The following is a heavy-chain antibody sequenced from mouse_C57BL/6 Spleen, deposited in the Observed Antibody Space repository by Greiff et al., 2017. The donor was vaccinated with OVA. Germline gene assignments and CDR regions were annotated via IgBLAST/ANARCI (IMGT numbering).Heavy chain of an antibody. V-gene: IGHV5-9-1*02. CDR1: GFTFSSYA. CDR2: ISSGGDYI. D-gene: IGHD2-2*01. J-gene: IGHJ2*01. CDR3: TRDREVTTSHYFDY. Sequence: EVKLEESGEGLVKPGGSLKLSCAASGFTFSSYAMPWVRQTPEKRLEWVAYISSGGDYIYYADTVKGRFTISRDNARNTLYLQMSSLKSKDTAMYYCTRDREVTTSHYFDYWGQGTTLTVSS.